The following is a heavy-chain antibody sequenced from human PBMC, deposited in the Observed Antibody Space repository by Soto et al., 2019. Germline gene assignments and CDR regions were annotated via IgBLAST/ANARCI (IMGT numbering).Heavy chain of an antibody. CDR1: GFTFSTYA. CDR3: AKSSRQVTHEAPYYYYCALDV. J-gene: IGHJ6*02. Sequence: GGSLRLSCAASGFTFSTYAMNWVRQAPGKGLEWVSSISGSGAGTYYRDSVKGRFAISRDNSKNTLFLQMNSLRVEDTAVYYCAKSSRQVTHEAPYYYYCALDVWGQGTTVTVSS. CDR2: ISGSGAGT. V-gene: IGHV3-23*01. D-gene: IGHD2-21*02.